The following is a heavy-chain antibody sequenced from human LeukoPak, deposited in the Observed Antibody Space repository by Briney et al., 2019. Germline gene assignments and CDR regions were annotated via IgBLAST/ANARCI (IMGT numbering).Heavy chain of an antibody. CDR2: ISGSGGST. CDR1: GFTFSSYA. D-gene: IGHD1-26*01. V-gene: IGHV3-23*01. CDR3: AKGKWELRSNENPLFDY. Sequence: XAXSGFTFSSYAXXWVRXXPGKXXXXXXAISGSGGSTYYADSVKGRFTISRDNSKNTLYLQMNSLRAEDTAVYYCAKGKWELRSNENPLFDYWGQGTLVTVSS. J-gene: IGHJ4*02.